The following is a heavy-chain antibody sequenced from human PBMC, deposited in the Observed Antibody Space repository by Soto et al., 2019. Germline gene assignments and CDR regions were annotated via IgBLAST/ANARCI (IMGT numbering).Heavy chain of an antibody. Sequence: LRLSCAASGFTFSSYAMHWVRQAPGKGLEWVAVISYDGSNKYYADSVKGRFTISRDNSKNTLYLQMNSLRAEDTAVYYCARSSSSSTYYYGMDVWGQGTTVTVSS. D-gene: IGHD6-6*01. V-gene: IGHV3-30-3*01. CDR1: GFTFSSYA. CDR3: ARSSSSSTYYYGMDV. CDR2: ISYDGSNK. J-gene: IGHJ6*02.